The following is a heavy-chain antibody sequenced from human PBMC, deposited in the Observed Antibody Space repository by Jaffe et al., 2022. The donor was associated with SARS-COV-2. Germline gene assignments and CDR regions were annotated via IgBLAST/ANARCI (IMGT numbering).Heavy chain of an antibody. V-gene: IGHV2-5*02. CDR1: GFSLTTSGVG. D-gene: IGHD2-2*01. Sequence: QITLQESGPTLVKPTQTLTLTCTFSGFSLTTSGVGVGWIRQPPGKALEWLTLIYWDDDKRFTPSLRNRLTITKDTAKNQVFLTMTNMDPVDTATYYCVLGLGQYQLLSFFSWGQGTLVTVSS. CDR2: IYWDDDK. J-gene: IGHJ5*02. CDR3: VLGLGQYQLLSFFS.